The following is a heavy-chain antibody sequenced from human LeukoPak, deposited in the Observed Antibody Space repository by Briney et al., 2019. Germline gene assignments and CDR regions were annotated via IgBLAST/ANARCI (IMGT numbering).Heavy chain of an antibody. Sequence: GGSLRLSCAASGFTFSSYSMNWVRQAPGKGLEWISYISGTSSIIYHTPSVKGRFTISRDNGKSSLYLQMNSLRDDDTAVYFCARGTWDGDRTFDIWGQGAMVTVSS. CDR2: ISGTSSII. J-gene: IGHJ3*02. CDR3: ARGTWDGDRTFDI. CDR1: GFTFSSYS. D-gene: IGHD5-24*01. V-gene: IGHV3-48*02.